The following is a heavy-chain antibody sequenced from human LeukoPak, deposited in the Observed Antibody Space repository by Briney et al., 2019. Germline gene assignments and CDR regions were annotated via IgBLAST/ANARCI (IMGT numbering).Heavy chain of an antibody. J-gene: IGHJ4*02. V-gene: IGHV3-30*02. CDR2: IRYDGTEE. CDR1: GFTFSTYG. CDR3: ARDWELLPY. Sequence: GGSLRLSCVASGFTFSTYGMYWVRKAPGKGLEWVAFIRYDGTEEDYADSVKGRFTIFRDNSKNTLYLQMNSLRTEDTAVYYCARDWELLPYWGQGTLVTVSS. D-gene: IGHD1-26*01.